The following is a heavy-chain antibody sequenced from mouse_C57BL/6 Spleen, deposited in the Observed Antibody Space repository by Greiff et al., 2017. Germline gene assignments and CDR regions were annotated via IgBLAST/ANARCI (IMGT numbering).Heavy chain of an antibody. CDR2: IDPSDSYT. V-gene: IGHV1-69*01. Sequence: QVQLQQPGAELVMPGASVKLSCKASGYTFTSYWMHWVKQRPGQGLEWIGEIDPSDSYTNYNQKFKGKSTLTVDKSSSTAYMQLSSLTSEDSAVYYCASWVFSGNSFDYWGQGTTRTVSS. D-gene: IGHD2-1*01. CDR1: GYTFTSYW. J-gene: IGHJ2*01. CDR3: ASWVFSGNSFDY.